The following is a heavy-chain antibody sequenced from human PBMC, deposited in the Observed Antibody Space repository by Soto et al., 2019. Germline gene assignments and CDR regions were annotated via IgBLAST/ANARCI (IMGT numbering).Heavy chain of an antibody. CDR1: GGSFSGYY. V-gene: IGHV4-34*01. Sequence: SETLSLTCAVYGGSFSGYYWSWVRQPPGKGPEWIGEINHSSSTNYNPSLKSRVTISVDTSKNQFSLKLSSVTAAETAVYYCARGRFGYGFYYYYGMDGWGQGTTLTVSS. J-gene: IGHJ6*02. CDR3: ARGRFGYGFYYYYGMDG. D-gene: IGHD5-18*01. CDR2: INHSSST.